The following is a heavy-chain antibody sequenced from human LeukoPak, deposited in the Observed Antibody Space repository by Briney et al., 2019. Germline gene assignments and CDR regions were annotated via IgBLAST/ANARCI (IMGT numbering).Heavy chain of an antibody. V-gene: IGHV3-23*01. CDR1: RFTFSSYA. D-gene: IGHD3-10*01. CDR2: ISGSGGST. J-gene: IGHJ5*02. Sequence: PGGSLRLSCAASRFTFSSYAMSWVRQAPGKGLEWVSAISGSGGSTYYADSVKGRFTISRDNSKNTLYLQMNSLRAEDTAVYYCAKESVRLRITMVRGVRTNWFDPWGQGTLVTVSS. CDR3: AKESVRLRITMVRGVRTNWFDP.